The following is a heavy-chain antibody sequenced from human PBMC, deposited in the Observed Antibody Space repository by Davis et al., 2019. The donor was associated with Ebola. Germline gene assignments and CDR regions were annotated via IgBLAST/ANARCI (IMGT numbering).Heavy chain of an antibody. CDR2: INPSGGST. Sequence: ASVKVSCKASGYTFITYYMHWVRQAPGQGLEWMGIINPSGGSTSYAQKFQGRVTMTRDTSTSTVYMELSSLRSEDTAVYYWAREEITIFGVVTPTGYYYYYYGMDVWGKGTTVTVSS. J-gene: IGHJ6*04. D-gene: IGHD3-3*01. CDR1: GYTFITYY. CDR3: AREEITIFGVVTPTGYYYYYYGMDV. V-gene: IGHV1-46*01.